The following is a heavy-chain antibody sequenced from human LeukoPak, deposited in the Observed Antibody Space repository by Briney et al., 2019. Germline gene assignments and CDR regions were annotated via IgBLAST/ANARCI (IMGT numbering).Heavy chain of an antibody. V-gene: IGHV1-69*05. D-gene: IGHD6-13*01. CDR2: IIPIFGTA. CDR3: ARGDSSSWYDWFDP. Sequence: ASVKVSCKASGGTFSSYAISWVRQAPGQGLEWMGGIIPIFGTANCAQKFQGRVTITTDESTSTAYMELSSLRSEDTAVYYCARGDSSSWYDWFDPWGQGTLVTVSS. J-gene: IGHJ5*02. CDR1: GGTFSSYA.